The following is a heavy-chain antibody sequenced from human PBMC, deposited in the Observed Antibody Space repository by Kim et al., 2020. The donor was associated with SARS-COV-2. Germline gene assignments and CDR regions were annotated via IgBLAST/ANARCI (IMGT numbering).Heavy chain of an antibody. Sequence: GGSLRLSCAASGFTFDDYTMHWVRQAPGKGLEWVSVISWDGGTIYYADSVKGRFTISRDNSKNSLYLQMNSLRTEDTALYYCAKDNRHKYSYGTYPDYWGQGTLVTVSS. D-gene: IGHD5-18*01. J-gene: IGHJ4*02. CDR1: GFTFDDYT. CDR3: AKDNRHKYSYGTYPDY. CDR2: ISWDGGTI. V-gene: IGHV3-43*01.